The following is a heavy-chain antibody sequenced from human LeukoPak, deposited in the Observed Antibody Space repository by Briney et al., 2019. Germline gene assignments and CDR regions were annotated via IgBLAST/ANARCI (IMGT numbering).Heavy chain of an antibody. J-gene: IGHJ4*02. D-gene: IGHD5-18*01. V-gene: IGHV3-30*02. CDR2: IRYDGSNK. CDR3: ARGLDPQLWGHFDY. CDR1: GFMFKNYA. Sequence: GGSLRLSCAASGFMFKNYAMHWVRQAPGKGLEWVAFIRYDGSNKYYADSVKGRFTISRDNSKNTLYLQMNSLRSEDTAVYYCARGLDPQLWGHFDYWGQGTLVTVSS.